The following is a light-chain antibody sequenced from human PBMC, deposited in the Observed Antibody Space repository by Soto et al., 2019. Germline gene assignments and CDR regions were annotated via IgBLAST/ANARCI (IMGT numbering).Light chain of an antibody. CDR3: QQYYNWRRT. V-gene: IGKV3-15*01. J-gene: IGKJ1*01. CDR2: DAS. Sequence: ETVMTQSPATLSVSPGERATLSCRASQSVGNYLAWYQQKTGQAPRLLIYDASTRATGIPARFSGSGSGTDFTLNITSLQSEDFAVYYCQQYYNWRRTFGQGTKVDIK. CDR1: QSVGNY.